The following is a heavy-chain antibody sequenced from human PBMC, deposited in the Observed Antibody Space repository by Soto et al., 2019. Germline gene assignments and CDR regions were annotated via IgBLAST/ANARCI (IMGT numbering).Heavy chain of an antibody. CDR2: ISGSGGST. CDR3: AKWSHYDFWSGYYTAYYDYYYGMDV. D-gene: IGHD3-3*01. Sequence: LSLTCAASGFTFSSYAMSWVRQAPGKGLEWVSAISGSGGSTYYADSVKGRFTISRDNSKNTLYLQMNSLRAEDTAVYYCAKWSHYDFWSGYYTAYYDYYYGMDVWGQGTTVTVSS. J-gene: IGHJ6*02. CDR1: GFTFSSYA. V-gene: IGHV3-23*01.